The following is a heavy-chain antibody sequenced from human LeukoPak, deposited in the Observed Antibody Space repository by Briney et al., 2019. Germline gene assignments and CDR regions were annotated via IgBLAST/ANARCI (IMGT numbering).Heavy chain of an antibody. CDR3: ARGSVPAAIPLPENQNNWFDP. J-gene: IGHJ5*02. Sequence: ASVKVSCKASGGTFSSYAISWVRQAPGQGLEWMGGIIPIFGTANYAQKFQGRVTVTADESTSTAYMELSSLRSEDTAVYYCARGSVPAAIPLPENQNNWFDPWGQGTLVTVSS. D-gene: IGHD2-2*01. V-gene: IGHV1-69*13. CDR2: IIPIFGTA. CDR1: GGTFSSYA.